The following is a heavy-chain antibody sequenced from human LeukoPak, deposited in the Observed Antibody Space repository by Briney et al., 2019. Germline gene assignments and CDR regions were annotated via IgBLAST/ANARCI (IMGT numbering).Heavy chain of an antibody. J-gene: IGHJ5*02. CDR2: IIPTLGTA. CDR3: ARVLTVTQVNWFDP. Sequence: ASVKVSCKASGGTFSSYAISWVRQAPGQGLEWMGRIIPTLGTANYAQKFQGRVTITADKSTSTAYMELSSLRSEDTAVYYCARVLTVTQVNWFDPWGQGTLVTVSS. CDR1: GGTFSSYA. V-gene: IGHV1-69*04. D-gene: IGHD4-17*01.